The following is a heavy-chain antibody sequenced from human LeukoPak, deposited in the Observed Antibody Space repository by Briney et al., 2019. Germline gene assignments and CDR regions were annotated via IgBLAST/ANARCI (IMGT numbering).Heavy chain of an antibody. Sequence: GGSLRLSCAASGFTFSSYSMNWVRQAPGKGLEWVSSISSSSSYIYYADSVKGRFTISRDNAKNSVYLQMNSLGADDTAVYYCAKGAVESLDYYFYMEVWGKGTTVTVSS. V-gene: IGHV3-21*01. J-gene: IGHJ6*03. CDR3: AKGAVESLDYYFYMEV. CDR1: GFTFSSYS. D-gene: IGHD1-1*01. CDR2: ISSSSSYI.